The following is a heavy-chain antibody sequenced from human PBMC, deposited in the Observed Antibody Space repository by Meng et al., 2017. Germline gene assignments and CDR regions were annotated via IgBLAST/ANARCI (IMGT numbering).Heavy chain of an antibody. D-gene: IGHD2-2*02. CDR3: ARGIPYIDY. CDR1: GFSLSSYS. J-gene: IGHJ4*02. CDR2: ISRSTSYI. Sequence: GESLKISCAASGFSLSSYSMNWVRQAPGKGLEWVSLISRSTSYIYYADSVQGRFTISRDNAKNALYLQMNSLRVEDTAVYYCARGIPYIDYWGQGTLVTVSS. V-gene: IGHV3-21*01.